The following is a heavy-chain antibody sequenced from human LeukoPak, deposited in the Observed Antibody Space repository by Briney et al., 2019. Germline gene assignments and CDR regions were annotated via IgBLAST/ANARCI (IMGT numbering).Heavy chain of an antibody. D-gene: IGHD6-13*01. CDR3: AKASGARGAAAVTFDY. V-gene: IGHV3-23*01. J-gene: IGHJ4*02. Sequence: GGSLRLSCAASGFTFSSYAMSWVHQAPRKGLEWVSAISGSGGSTYYADSVKGRFTISRDNSKNTLYLQMNRLRAEDTAVYYCAKASGARGAAAVTFDYWGQGTLVTVSS. CDR2: ISGSGGST. CDR1: GFTFSSYA.